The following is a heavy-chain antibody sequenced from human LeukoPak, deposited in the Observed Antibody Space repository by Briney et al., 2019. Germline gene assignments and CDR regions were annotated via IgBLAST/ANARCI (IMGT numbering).Heavy chain of an antibody. V-gene: IGHV3-30*18. Sequence: GGSLRLSCAASGFTFSSYGMHWVRQAPGKGLEWVAVISYDGSNKYYADSVKGRFTISRDNSKNTLYLQMNSLRAEDTAVNYCAKDSSRGGYSEYYDSSGYFDYWGQGTLVTVSS. CDR3: AKDSSRGGYSEYYDSSGYFDY. J-gene: IGHJ4*02. CDR2: ISYDGSNK. CDR1: GFTFSSYG. D-gene: IGHD3-22*01.